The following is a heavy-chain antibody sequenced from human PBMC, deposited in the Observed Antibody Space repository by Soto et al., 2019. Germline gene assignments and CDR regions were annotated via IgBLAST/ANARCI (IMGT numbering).Heavy chain of an antibody. CDR2: ISYDGSNK. CDR3: AKDGSQWLPIDY. CDR1: GFTFSSYG. D-gene: IGHD6-19*01. V-gene: IGHV3-30*18. Sequence: QVQLVESGGGVVQPGRSLRLSCAASGFTFSSYGMHWVRQAPGKGLEWVAVISYDGSNKYYADSVKGRFTISRDNSKNTLYLQMNSLRAEDTAVYYSAKDGSQWLPIDYWGQGNLVTVSS. J-gene: IGHJ4*02.